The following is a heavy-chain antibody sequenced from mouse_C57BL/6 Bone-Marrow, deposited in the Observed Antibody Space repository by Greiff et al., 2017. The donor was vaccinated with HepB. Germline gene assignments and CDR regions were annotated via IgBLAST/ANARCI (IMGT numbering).Heavy chain of an antibody. CDR3: ARRGELYYCDY. J-gene: IGHJ2*01. Sequence: EVKLVESGGGLVQPGGSLKLSCAASGFTFSDYYMYWVRQTPVQGLEWVAYISNAGGSTYYPHTVKGRFTISRDNAKNTLYLQMSRLKSEDTAMYYCARRGELYYCDYWGQGTTLTVSS. CDR2: ISNAGGST. CDR1: GFTFSDYY. V-gene: IGHV5-12*01.